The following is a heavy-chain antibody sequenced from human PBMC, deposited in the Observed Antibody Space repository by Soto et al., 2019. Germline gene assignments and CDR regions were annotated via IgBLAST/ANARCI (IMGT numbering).Heavy chain of an antibody. J-gene: IGHJ6*03. CDR2: IYYSGST. V-gene: IGHV4-31*03. CDR1: GGSISSGGYY. CDR3: ARESLSYNYYYMDV. Sequence: SETLSLTCTVSGGSISSGGYYWSWIRQHPGKGLEWIGYIYYSGSTYYNPSLKSRVTISVDTSKNQFSLKLSSVTAADTAVYYCARESLSYNYYYMDVWGKGTTVTVSS.